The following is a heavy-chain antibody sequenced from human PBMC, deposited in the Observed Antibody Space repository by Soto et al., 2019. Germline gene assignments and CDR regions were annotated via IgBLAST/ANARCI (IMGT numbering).Heavy chain of an antibody. J-gene: IGHJ3*02. D-gene: IGHD5-12*01. CDR2: ISSSGSTI. CDR3: ARVGHSGYDYDPLVDAFDI. V-gene: IGHV3-48*03. CDR1: VFTFSSYD. Sequence: WGSLRISCASSVFTFSSYDMTWVRQAPGKGLEWVSYISSSGSTIYYADSVKGRFTISRDNAKNSLYLQMNSLRAEDTAVYYCARVGHSGYDYDPLVDAFDIWGQGTMVTVSS.